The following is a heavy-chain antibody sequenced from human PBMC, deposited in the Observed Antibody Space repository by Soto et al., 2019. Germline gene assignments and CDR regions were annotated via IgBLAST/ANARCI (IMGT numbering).Heavy chain of an antibody. J-gene: IGHJ6*02. CDR2: IHNSGSP. CDR1: GASIYNGGYF. D-gene: IGHD3-10*01. Sequence: SETLSLTCSVSGASIYNGGYFWSWIRQSPGKGLEWIGHIHNSGSPYNNPSLKSRVTISADTSMNQFSLALTSVTAADTAMYYCARGWVYGSGSYYNPPYYYYGMDVWGQGTTVTVSS. V-gene: IGHV4-30-4*01. CDR3: ARGWVYGSGSYYNPPYYYYGMDV.